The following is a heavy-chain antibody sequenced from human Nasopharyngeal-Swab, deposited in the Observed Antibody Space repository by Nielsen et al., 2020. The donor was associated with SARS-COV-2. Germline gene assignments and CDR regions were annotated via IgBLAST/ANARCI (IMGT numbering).Heavy chain of an antibody. J-gene: IGHJ4*02. D-gene: IGHD3-10*01. CDR3: ARAGSYRFDY. Sequence: GRQAPGKGPVGVSRMNPDGSTINYADSVKGRFTISRLNAKNTLFLQMNSLRADDTAVYYCARAGSYRFDYWGQGTLVTVSS. V-gene: IGHV3-74*01. CDR2: MNPDGSTI.